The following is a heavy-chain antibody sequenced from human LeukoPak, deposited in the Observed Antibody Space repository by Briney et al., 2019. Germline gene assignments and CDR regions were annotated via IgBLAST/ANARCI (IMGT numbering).Heavy chain of an antibody. V-gene: IGHV3-23*01. D-gene: IGHD3-22*01. J-gene: IGHJ4*02. CDR3: AKDPRINYYDSSGGGY. CDR1: GLTFSSYA. CDR2: ISGSGGST. Sequence: GGSLRLSCAASGLTFSSYAMSWVRQAPGKGLEWVSAISGSGGSTYYADSVKGRFTISRDNSKNTLYLQMNSLRAEDTAVYYCAKDPRINYYDSSGGGYWGQGTLVTVSS.